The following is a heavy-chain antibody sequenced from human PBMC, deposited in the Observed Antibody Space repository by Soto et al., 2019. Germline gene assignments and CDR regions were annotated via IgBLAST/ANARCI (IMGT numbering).Heavy chain of an antibody. Sequence: SETLSLTCTVSGGSVSSGSYYWSWIRQPPGKGLEWIGYIYYSGSTNYNPSLKSRVTISVDTSKNQFSLKLSSVTAADTAVYYCARDYYGSGSFSYWGQGTLVTVSS. D-gene: IGHD3-10*01. CDR1: GGSVSSGSYY. J-gene: IGHJ4*02. CDR2: IYYSGST. V-gene: IGHV4-61*01. CDR3: ARDYYGSGSFSY.